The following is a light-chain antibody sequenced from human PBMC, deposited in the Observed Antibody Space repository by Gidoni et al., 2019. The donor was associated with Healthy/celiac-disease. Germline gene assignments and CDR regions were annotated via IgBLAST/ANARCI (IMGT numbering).Light chain of an antibody. Sequence: DIVMTPSPATLSVSPGERATLSCRASQSVSSNLAWYHQRPGQAPRLLIYGASTRATGIPARFSGSGSGTEFTLNSSRLQSEDCAVYYCQQYNNWWTFGQXTKVEIK. CDR3: QQYNNWWT. CDR2: GAS. V-gene: IGKV3-15*01. CDR1: QSVSSN. J-gene: IGKJ1*01.